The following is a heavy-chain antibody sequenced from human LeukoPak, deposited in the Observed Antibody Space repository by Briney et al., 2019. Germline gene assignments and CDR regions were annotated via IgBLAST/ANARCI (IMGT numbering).Heavy chain of an antibody. Sequence: SETLSLTCTVSGGTIRTLYWSWIRQTPGKGLEWIGYFYHAGSTNYNPSLKSRVIMSLDTSESQFSLKLSSVTAADTAVYYCAGGNHHTTGPYYFDYWGQGTLVTVSS. CDR2: FYHAGST. CDR1: GGTIRTLY. J-gene: IGHJ4*02. V-gene: IGHV4-59*11. CDR3: AGGNHHTTGPYYFDY. D-gene: IGHD2/OR15-2a*01.